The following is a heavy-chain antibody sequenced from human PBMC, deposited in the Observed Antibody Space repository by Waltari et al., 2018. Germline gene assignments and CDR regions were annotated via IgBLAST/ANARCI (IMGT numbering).Heavy chain of an antibody. V-gene: IGHV1-69*05. CDR2: IIPIFGTA. D-gene: IGHD5-12*01. CDR1: GGTFSSYA. J-gene: IGHJ3*02. Sequence: QVQLVQSGAEVKKPGSSVKVSCKASGGTFSSYAISWVRQAPGQGLEWMGGIIPIFGTANYAQKFQGRVTITTDESTSTAYMELSSLRSEDTAVYYCARDQNYSGYPGEGAFDIWGQGTMVIVSS. CDR3: ARDQNYSGYPGEGAFDI.